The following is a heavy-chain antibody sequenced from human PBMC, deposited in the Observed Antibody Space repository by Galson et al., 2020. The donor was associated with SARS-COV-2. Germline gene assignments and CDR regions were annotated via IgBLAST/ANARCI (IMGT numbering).Heavy chain of an antibody. D-gene: IGHD3-3*01. CDR1: GFTFSSYA. CDR3: ARGYDFWSGYYGNYMDV. J-gene: IGHJ6*03. Sequence: GGSLRLSCAASGFTFSSYAMHWVRQAPGKGLEWVAVISYDGGNKYYADSVKGRFTISRDNSKNTLYLQMNSLRAEDTAVYYCARGYDFWSGYYGNYMDVWGKGTTVTVSS. CDR2: ISYDGGNK. V-gene: IGHV3-30*04.